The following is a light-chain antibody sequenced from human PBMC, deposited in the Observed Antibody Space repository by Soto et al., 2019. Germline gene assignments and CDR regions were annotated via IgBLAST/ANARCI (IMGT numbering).Light chain of an antibody. V-gene: IGLV2-8*01. CDR3: CSYAGSSTLI. J-gene: IGLJ2*01. Sequence: QSVLTQPPSASGSPGQSVTISCTGTSNDVGGYNYVSWYQQHPGKAPKLMIYEVSKRPSGVPDRFSGSKSGNTASLTVSGLQTEDEADYYCCSYAGSSTLIFGGGTKLTVL. CDR2: EVS. CDR1: SNDVGGYNY.